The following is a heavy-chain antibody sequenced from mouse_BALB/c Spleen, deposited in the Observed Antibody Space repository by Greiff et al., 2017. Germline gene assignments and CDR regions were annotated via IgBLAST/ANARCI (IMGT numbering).Heavy chain of an antibody. CDR3: ARRYVYGNYAMDY. D-gene: IGHD2-1*01. CDR1: GYTFTDYN. CDR2: IYPYNGGT. J-gene: IGHJ4*01. V-gene: IGHV1S29*02. Sequence: EVQLQQSGPELVKPGASVKISCKASGYTFTDYNMHWVKQSHGKSLEWIGYIYPYNGGTGYNQKFKSKATLTVDNSSSTAYMELRSLTSEDSAVYYCARRYVYGNYAMDYWGQGTSVTVSS.